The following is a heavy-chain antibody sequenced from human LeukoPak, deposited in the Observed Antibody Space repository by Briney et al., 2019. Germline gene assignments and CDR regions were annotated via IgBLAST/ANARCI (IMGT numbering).Heavy chain of an antibody. D-gene: IGHD6-13*01. V-gene: IGHV3-7*03. CDR1: GFSFSSYW. Sequence: GGSLRLSCAASGFSFSSYWMTWVRQAPGKGLEWVANIKQDGSEKNYVDSVKGRFSISRDNAENSLYLQMNSLRAEDTAVYYCARGASSSWYDYWGQGTLVTVSS. CDR3: ARGASSSWYDY. CDR2: IKQDGSEK. J-gene: IGHJ4*02.